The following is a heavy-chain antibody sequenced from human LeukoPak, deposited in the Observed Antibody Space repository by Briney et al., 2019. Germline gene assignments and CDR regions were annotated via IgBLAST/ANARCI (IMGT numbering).Heavy chain of an antibody. CDR1: GYTFTSYD. CDR2: INCNSGDT. Sequence: ASVKVSCKASGYTFTSYDINWVRQATGQGLEWMGWINCNSGDTNYAQKFQGRVTMTRDTSISTAYMELSRLRSDDTAVYYCARDSSGSPYGPVDYWGQGTLVTVSS. V-gene: IGHV1-2*02. D-gene: IGHD1-26*01. J-gene: IGHJ4*02. CDR3: ARDSSGSPYGPVDY.